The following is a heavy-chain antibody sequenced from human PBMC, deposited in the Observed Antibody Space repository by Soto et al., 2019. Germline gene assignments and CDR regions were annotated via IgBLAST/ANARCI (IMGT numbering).Heavy chain of an antibody. Sequence: PSQTLSLTCTVSGGSISSGYYWTWLRQPPGTGLEWIGEINHSGSTNYNPSLKSRVTISVDTSKNQFSLKLTSVTAADTAVYYCARDKITGLFDYWGQGTLVTVSS. CDR3: ARDKITGLFDY. D-gene: IGHD2-8*02. V-gene: IGHV4-34*01. J-gene: IGHJ4*02. CDR2: INHSGST. CDR1: GGSISSGYY.